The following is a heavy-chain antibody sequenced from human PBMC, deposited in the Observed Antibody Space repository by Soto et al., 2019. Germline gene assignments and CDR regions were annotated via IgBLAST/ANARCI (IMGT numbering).Heavy chain of an antibody. V-gene: IGHV4-59*01. Sequence: PSETLSLTCTVSGGSISSYYWSWIRQPPGKGLEWIGYIFYSGSTNYTPSLKSRVTISVDTSKNHFSLKLISLTAADTAFYYCARDLWGYCGTDCYPLDVWGQGTTVTVSS. CDR3: ARDLWGYCGTDCYPLDV. D-gene: IGHD2-21*02. CDR2: IFYSGST. J-gene: IGHJ6*02. CDR1: GGSISSYY.